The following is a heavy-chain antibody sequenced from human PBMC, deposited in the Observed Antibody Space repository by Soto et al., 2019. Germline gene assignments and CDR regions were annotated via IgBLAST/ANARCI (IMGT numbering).Heavy chain of an antibody. CDR3: RSSTSCYDESCVDV. V-gene: IGHV4-38-2*01. D-gene: IGHD2-2*01. J-gene: IGHJ6*02. CDR2: LYHIGST. Sequence: SETLSLTCAVSGYSFSSGNYWAWIRQPPGRGLEWIGSLYHIGSTHYNTSLKSRVTTSVDTSKNHFSLELSSVTAADTAIYYCRSSTSCYDESCVDVWGQGTMVTVS. CDR1: GYSFSSGNY.